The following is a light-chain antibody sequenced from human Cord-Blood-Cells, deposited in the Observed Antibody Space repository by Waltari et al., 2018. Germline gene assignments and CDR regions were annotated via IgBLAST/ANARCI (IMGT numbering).Light chain of an antibody. CDR2: EGS. Sequence: QSALTQPASVSGSPGQSITIYCTGTSRDVGSYNLVSWYQQHPGKAPKLMIHEGSKRPSWVSNRISGSNSSHTASLTISGLQAEDEADYYCCSFAGSSTFDVVFGGGTKLTVL. V-gene: IGLV2-23*03. J-gene: IGLJ2*01. CDR3: CSFAGSSTFDVV. CDR1: SRDVGSYNL.